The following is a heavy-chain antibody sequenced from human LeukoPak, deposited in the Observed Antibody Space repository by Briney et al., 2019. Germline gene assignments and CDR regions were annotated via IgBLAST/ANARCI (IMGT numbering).Heavy chain of an antibody. CDR2: IKSDGSRT. CDR1: GFTFSSHW. V-gene: IGHV3-74*01. CDR3: ARNQEQPAYWYFDL. Sequence: GGSLRLSCAASGFTFSSHWMHWVSQAPGKGLVWVSRIKSDGSRTTYADSVKGRFTISRDNANKSLYLRMNSLRAEDTAVYYCARNQEQPAYWYFDLWGRGTLVTVSS. J-gene: IGHJ2*01. D-gene: IGHD6-13*01.